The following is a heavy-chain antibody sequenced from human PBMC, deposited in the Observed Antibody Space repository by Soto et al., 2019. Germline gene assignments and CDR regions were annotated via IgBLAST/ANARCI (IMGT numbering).Heavy chain of an antibody. Sequence: SVKVSCKASGGAFSSYAISWVRQAPGQGLEWMGGIIPIFGTANYAQKFQGRVTITADESTSTAYMELSSLRSEDTAVYYCARTRGVDFGVVVYYYGMDVWGQGTTVTVSS. J-gene: IGHJ6*02. CDR1: GGAFSSYA. D-gene: IGHD3-3*01. CDR2: IIPIFGTA. CDR3: ARTRGVDFGVVVYYYGMDV. V-gene: IGHV1-69*13.